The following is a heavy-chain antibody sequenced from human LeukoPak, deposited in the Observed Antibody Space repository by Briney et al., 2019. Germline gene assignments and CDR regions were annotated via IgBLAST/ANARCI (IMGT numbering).Heavy chain of an antibody. CDR2: ISAYNGNT. CDR3: ARESTYYGKPANFDY. V-gene: IGHV1-18*01. D-gene: IGHD3-10*01. J-gene: IGHJ4*02. CDR1: GYTFTSYG. Sequence: GASVKVSCKASGYTFTSYGISWVRQAPGQGLEWMGWISAYNGNTNYAQKLQGRVTMTRDTSTSTVYMELSSLRSEDTAVYYCARESTYYGKPANFDYWGQGTLVTVSS.